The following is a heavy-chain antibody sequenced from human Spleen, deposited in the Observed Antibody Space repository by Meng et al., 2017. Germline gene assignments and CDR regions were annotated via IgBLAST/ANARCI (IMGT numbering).Heavy chain of an antibody. D-gene: IGHD3-22*01. J-gene: IGHJ4*02. V-gene: IGHV3-23*01. Sequence: GESLKISCAASGFTFRSYAMSWVRQAPGKGLEWVSGISGSGSSTDYADSVKGRFTISRDNSKNTLYVQLNSLRAEDTAVYYCAKEPFSYYYDNSGQGYFDDWGQGTLVTVSS. CDR1: GFTFRSYA. CDR2: ISGSGSST. CDR3: AKEPFSYYYDNSGQGYFDD.